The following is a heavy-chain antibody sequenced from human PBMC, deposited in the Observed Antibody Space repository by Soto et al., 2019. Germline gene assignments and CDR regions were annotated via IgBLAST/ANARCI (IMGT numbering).Heavy chain of an antibody. J-gene: IGHJ4*02. CDR2: VYNSGST. V-gene: IGHV4-31*03. Sequence: PSETLSLTCTVSGDSVSTGVYYWSWIRQHPGKGLEWIGNVYNSGSTYSNPSLTGRVYISVDTSKNQFSLTLQSLTAADTAVYYCAAVVCDFDVHRYLSSYIDQWGQGILVTVSS. CDR1: GDSVSTGVYY. CDR3: AAVVCDFDVHRYLSSYIDQ. D-gene: IGHD3-16*02.